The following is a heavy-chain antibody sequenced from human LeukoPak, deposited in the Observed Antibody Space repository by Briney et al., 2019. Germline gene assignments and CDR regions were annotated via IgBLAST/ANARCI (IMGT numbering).Heavy chain of an antibody. V-gene: IGHV4-38-2*02. Sequence: PSETLSLTCTVSGGSISDYYWGWIRQPPGKGLEWIGSIYHSGSTYYNPSLKSRVTISVDTSKRQFSLTLSSVTAADTAVYYCARNRSEPLGNGGSFDSWGQGTLVTVSS. J-gene: IGHJ4*02. CDR3: ARNRSEPLGNGGSFDS. D-gene: IGHD3-16*01. CDR2: IYHSGST. CDR1: GGSISDYY.